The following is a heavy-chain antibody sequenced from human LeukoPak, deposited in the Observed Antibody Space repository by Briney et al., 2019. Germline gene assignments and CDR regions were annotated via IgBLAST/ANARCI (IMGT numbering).Heavy chain of an antibody. CDR2: INWNGGST. Sequence: RGSLRLSCAASGFTFDDYGMSWVRQAPGKGLEWVSGINWNGGSTGYADSVKGRFTISRDNAKNSLYLQMNSLRAEDTALYYCARAEGNYYDSSTGDYWGQGTLVTVSS. D-gene: IGHD3-22*01. CDR1: GFTFDDYG. J-gene: IGHJ4*02. CDR3: ARAEGNYYDSSTGDY. V-gene: IGHV3-20*04.